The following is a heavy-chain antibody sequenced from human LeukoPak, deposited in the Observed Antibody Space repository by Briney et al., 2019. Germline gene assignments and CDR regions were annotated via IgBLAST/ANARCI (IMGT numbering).Heavy chain of an antibody. CDR3: ARDPHDYDDESAPAY. J-gene: IGHJ4*02. V-gene: IGHV1-46*01. Sequence: ASVKVSCKASGYTFTSYYMHWVRQAPGQGLEWMGLINPRGGSTSYAQKFQGRVTMTRDTSTSTVHMELSSLRSEDTAVYYCARDPHDYDDESAPAYWGQGTLVTVSS. CDR1: GYTFTSYY. CDR2: INPRGGST. D-gene: IGHD4-17*01.